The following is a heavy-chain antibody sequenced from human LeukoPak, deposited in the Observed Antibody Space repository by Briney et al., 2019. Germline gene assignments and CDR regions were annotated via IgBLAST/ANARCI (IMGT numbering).Heavy chain of an antibody. CDR3: ARERSSSWYEHYYYYYMDV. CDR2: VYYSGSA. Sequence: PSETLSLTCTVSGGSISSSSYHWGWIRQPPGKGLEWIGSVYYSGSAYYNPSLKSRVTISVDTSKNQFSLKLSSVTAADTAVYYCARERSSSWYEHYYYYYMDVWGKGTTVTVSS. V-gene: IGHV4-39*07. J-gene: IGHJ6*03. D-gene: IGHD6-13*01. CDR1: GGSISSSSYH.